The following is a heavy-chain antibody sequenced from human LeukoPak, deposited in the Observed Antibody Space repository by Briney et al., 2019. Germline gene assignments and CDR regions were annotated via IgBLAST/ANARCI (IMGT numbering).Heavy chain of an antibody. CDR1: GASISSYY. D-gene: IGHD6-6*01. J-gene: IGHJ4*02. Sequence: TSETLSLTCTVSGASISSYYWSWIRQPPGKGLEWIGYIYYSGNTNYNPSLKSRVTISVDTSKNQFSLKLSSVTAADTAVYYCARHGVKYSSSSKVDYWGQGTRVIVSS. CDR2: IYYSGNT. V-gene: IGHV4-59*08. CDR3: ARHGVKYSSSSKVDY.